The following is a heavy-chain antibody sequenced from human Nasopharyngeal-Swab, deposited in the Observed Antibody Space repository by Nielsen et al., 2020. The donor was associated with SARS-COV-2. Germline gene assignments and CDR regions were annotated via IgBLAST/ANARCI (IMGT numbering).Heavy chain of an antibody. CDR2: INPSGGST. CDR1: GYTFTSYY. Sequence: ASVKVSCKASGYTFTSYYMHWVRQAPGQGLEWMGIINPSGGSTSYAQKFQGRVTMTRDTSTSTVYMGLSSLRSEDTAVYYCARVGGARGYSYGQFDYWGQGTLVTVSS. V-gene: IGHV1-46*01. CDR3: ARVGGARGYSYGQFDY. J-gene: IGHJ4*02. D-gene: IGHD5-18*01.